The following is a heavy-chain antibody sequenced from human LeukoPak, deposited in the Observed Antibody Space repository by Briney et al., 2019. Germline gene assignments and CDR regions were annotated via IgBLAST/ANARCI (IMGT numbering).Heavy chain of an antibody. V-gene: IGHV3-7*01. Sequence: GGSLRLSCAASGFTFSSYWMSWVRQAPGKGREGVANIKQDGSEKYYVDSVKGRFTISRDNAKNSLYLQMNSLRAEDTAVYYCARQDPIDYYYGMDVWGQGTTVTVSS. CDR3: ARQDPIDYYYGMDV. CDR1: GFTFSSYW. J-gene: IGHJ6*02. CDR2: IKQDGSEK.